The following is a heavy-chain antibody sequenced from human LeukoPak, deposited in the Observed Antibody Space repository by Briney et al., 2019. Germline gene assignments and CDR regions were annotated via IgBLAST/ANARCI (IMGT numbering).Heavy chain of an antibody. CDR2: IWSDGSDK. Sequence: PGGSLRLSCAASGFTFSHYGMHWVRQTPGPGLEWVALIWSDGSDKYYAKSVKGRFTISSDNTKNSLFPQMNRLRAEDTAVYSCAQDAQRGFVYRNSLQNWGQGILVTVSS. J-gene: IGHJ1*01. V-gene: IGHV3-33*06. CDR3: AQDAQRGFVYRNSLQN. D-gene: IGHD5/OR15-5a*01. CDR1: GFTFSHYG.